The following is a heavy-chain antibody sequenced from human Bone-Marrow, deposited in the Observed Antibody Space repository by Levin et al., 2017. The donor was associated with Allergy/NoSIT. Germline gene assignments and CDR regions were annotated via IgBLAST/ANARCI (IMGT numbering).Heavy chain of an antibody. CDR2: IYYGGST. CDR1: GGSITSSDYY. CDR3: ARGVDCSGGDCYFGDY. J-gene: IGHJ4*02. V-gene: IGHV4-30-4*01. D-gene: IGHD2-21*01. Sequence: SETLSLTCTVSGGSITSSDYYWTWIRQPPGKGLEWTGYIYYGGSTYYNPSLKGRATISVDTSKNQFSLRLNSVTAADTAVYYCARGVDCSGGDCYFGDYWGQGTLVTVSS.